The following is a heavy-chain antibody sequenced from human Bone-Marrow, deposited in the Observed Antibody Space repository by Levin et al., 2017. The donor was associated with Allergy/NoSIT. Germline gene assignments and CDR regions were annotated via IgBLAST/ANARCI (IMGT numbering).Heavy chain of an antibody. CDR3: ARRKWLAAATQVGSWFDP. CDR2: IYPDDSDT. V-gene: IGHV5-51*01. CDR1: GYIFTNYW. D-gene: IGHD6-25*01. J-gene: IGHJ5*02. Sequence: RGESLKISCKGSGYIFTNYWIGWVRQMPGKGLEWMGIIYPDDSDTKYSPSFEGQVTISVDKSIDTAYLQLTSLKASGSGIYYCARRKWLAAATQVGSWFDPWGQGTLVTVSS.